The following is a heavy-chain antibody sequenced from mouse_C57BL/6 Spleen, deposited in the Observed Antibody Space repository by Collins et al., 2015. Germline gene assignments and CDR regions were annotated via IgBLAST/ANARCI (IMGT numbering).Heavy chain of an antibody. CDR1: GFTFSSYA. V-gene: IGHV5-6-5*01. Sequence: EVKRGGVWGGLVKPGGSLKLSCAASGFTFSSYAMSWVRQTPEKRLEWVASISSGGSTYYPDSVKGRFTISRDNARNILYLQMSSLRSEDTAMYYCARCYDGYYDAMDYWGQGTSVTVSS. CDR2: ISSGGST. D-gene: IGHD2-3*01. CDR3: ARCYDGYYDAMDY. J-gene: IGHJ4*01.